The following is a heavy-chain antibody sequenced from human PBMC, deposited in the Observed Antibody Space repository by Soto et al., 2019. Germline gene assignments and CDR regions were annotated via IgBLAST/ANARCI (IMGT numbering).Heavy chain of an antibody. D-gene: IGHD2-2*01. Sequence: QVQLLQSGAEVKKPGSSVRVSCKASGGTFSSFSISWVRQAPGQGLEWMGGIIPIFCAADYAQKFQGRVTIIADTSTSTAYMELSSLRSEDTAVYFCARAWGYCSSDTCPPSPYYYSGLDVWGQGTTVTVSS. J-gene: IGHJ6*02. V-gene: IGHV1-69*06. CDR1: GGTFSSFS. CDR2: IIPIFCAA. CDR3: ARAWGYCSSDTCPPSPYYYSGLDV.